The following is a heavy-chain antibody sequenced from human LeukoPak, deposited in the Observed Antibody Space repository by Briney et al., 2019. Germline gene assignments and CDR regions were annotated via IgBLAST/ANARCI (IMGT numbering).Heavy chain of an antibody. Sequence: SGTLSLTCAVSGGSISSSNWRSWVRQPPGKGLEWIGEIYHGGSTNYNPSLKSRVTISVDKSKNQFSLKLSSVTAADTAVYYCARDGGEGNNWFDPWGQGTLVTVSS. V-gene: IGHV4-4*02. CDR1: GGSISSSNW. J-gene: IGHJ5*02. CDR3: ARDGGEGNNWFDP. CDR2: IYHGGST. D-gene: IGHD2-21*01.